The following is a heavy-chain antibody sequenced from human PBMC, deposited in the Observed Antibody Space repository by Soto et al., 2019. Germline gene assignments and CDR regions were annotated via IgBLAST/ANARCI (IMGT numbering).Heavy chain of an antibody. V-gene: IGHV1-8*01. Sequence: ASVKVSCKASGYTFTSYDINWVRQATGQGLEWMGWMNPNSGNTGYAQKFQGRVTMTRNTSISTAYMELSSLRSEDTAVYYCARGADYYGSGSLSVWGKGTTVTVSS. J-gene: IGHJ6*04. CDR1: GYTFTSYD. CDR2: MNPNSGNT. CDR3: ARGADYYGSGSLSV. D-gene: IGHD3-10*01.